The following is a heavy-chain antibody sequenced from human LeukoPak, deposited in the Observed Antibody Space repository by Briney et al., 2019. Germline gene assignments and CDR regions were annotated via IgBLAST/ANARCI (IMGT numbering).Heavy chain of an antibody. CDR1: GYTFTSYG. D-gene: IGHD1-7*01. CDR2: ISAYNGNT. Sequence: ASVKVSCKASGYTFTSYGISWVRQAPGQGLEWMGWISAYNGNTNYAQKLQGRVTMTTDTSTSTAYMELRSLRSDDTTVYYCARIRGLGITGTTGPAHFDYWGQGTLVTVSS. V-gene: IGHV1-18*01. CDR3: ARIRGLGITGTTGPAHFDY. J-gene: IGHJ4*02.